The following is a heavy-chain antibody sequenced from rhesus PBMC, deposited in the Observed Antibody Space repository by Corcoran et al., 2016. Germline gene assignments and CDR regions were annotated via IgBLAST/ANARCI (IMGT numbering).Heavy chain of an antibody. CDR3: ASSPGNRFDV. Sequence: EVQLVESGGGLAKPGGSLRLSCAASGFTFSDYYMDWVRQAAGKGLEWFSRICNGGGITWYADSVKGRFTISRENAKNTLYLQMTSLRAEDTAVYYCASSPGNRFDVWGPGVLVTVSS. V-gene: IGHV3-178*01. J-gene: IGHJ5-1*01. CDR2: ICNGGGIT. CDR1: GFTFSDYY. D-gene: IGHD1-38*01.